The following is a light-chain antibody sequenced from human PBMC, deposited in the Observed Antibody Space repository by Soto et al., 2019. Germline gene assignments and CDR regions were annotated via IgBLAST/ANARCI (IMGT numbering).Light chain of an antibody. Sequence: QSVLTQPPSASGTPGQRVTISCSGSSSNIGSNTVNWYQQLPGTAPKLLIYSNNQRPSGVPDRFSGSKSGTSASLAISGLQSEDGADYYCEAWDDSLNGYVFGTGTKVTVL. CDR3: EAWDDSLNGYV. CDR1: SSNIGSNT. CDR2: SNN. J-gene: IGLJ1*01. V-gene: IGLV1-44*01.